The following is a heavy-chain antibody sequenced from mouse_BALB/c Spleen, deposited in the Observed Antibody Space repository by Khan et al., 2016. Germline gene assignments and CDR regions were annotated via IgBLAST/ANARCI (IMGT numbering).Heavy chain of an antibody. D-gene: IGHD2-1*01. CDR2: IRLKSNDYAT. J-gene: IGHJ1*01. CDR1: GFTFSNYW. CDR3: SRNGNTQYCDV. V-gene: IGHV6-6*02. Sequence: EVKLEESGGGLVQPGGSMKLSCVASGFTFSNYWMNWVRQSPEKGLEWVAEIRLKSNDYATHYAESVKGRFTISRDDSKSSVYLQMNNLRADDTGIYCCSRNGNTQYCDVWGAGTTVTVSS.